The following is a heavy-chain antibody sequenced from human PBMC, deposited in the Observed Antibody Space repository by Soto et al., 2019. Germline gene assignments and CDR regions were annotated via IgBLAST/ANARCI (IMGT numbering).Heavy chain of an antibody. D-gene: IGHD2-21*01. CDR3: AKRFCGLRNPPCALDV. Sequence: PGGSLRPSCTASGFTLSNFAVSWVRQAPGKGPEWVSIIPSSGTGTYYPDSVNGLFTISGDNSNNTLYVQRNNLKAEDTAIYYCAKRFCGLRNPPCALDVWGQGTTVTVSS. CDR2: IPSSGTGT. J-gene: IGHJ6*02. CDR1: GFTLSNFA. V-gene: IGHV3-23*05.